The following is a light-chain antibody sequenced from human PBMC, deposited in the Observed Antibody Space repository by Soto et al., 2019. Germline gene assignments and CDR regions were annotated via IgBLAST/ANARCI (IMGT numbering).Light chain of an antibody. CDR2: EVS. V-gene: IGLV2-14*01. J-gene: IGLJ2*01. CDR3: SSYTSSSTLVV. Sequence: QSALTQPASVSGSPGQSITIPCTGTSSDVGGYNYVSWYQQHPGKAPKLMIYEVSNRPSWVSNRFSGSKSGNTASPTISGLQAEDEADYYCSSYTSSSTLVVFGGGTKLTVL. CDR1: SSDVGGYNY.